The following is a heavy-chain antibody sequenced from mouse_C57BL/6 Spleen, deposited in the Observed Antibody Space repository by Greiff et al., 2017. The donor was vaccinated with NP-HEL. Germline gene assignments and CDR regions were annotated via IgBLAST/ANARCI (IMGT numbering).Heavy chain of an antibody. CDR3: AREDYYGSSRGFAY. CDR2: IDPSDSET. V-gene: IGHV1-52*01. Sequence: QVQLQQPGAELVRPGSSVKLSCKASGYTFTSYWMPWVKQRPIQGLEWIGNIDPSDSETHYNHKFKDKATLTVDKSSSTAYMQLSSLTSEDSAVYYCAREDYYGSSRGFAYWGQGTLVTVSA. J-gene: IGHJ3*01. D-gene: IGHD1-1*01. CDR1: GYTFTSYW.